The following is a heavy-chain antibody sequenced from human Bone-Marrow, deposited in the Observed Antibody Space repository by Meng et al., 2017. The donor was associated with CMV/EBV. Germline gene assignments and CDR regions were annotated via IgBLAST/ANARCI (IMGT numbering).Heavy chain of an antibody. CDR2: IKQDGSEK. D-gene: IGHD3-3*01. Sequence: GESLKISCAAPGFTFSSYWMSWVRQAPGKGLEWVANIKQDGSEKYYVDSAKGRFTISRDNAKNSLYLQMNSLRADDTAVYYCARGDLGYYDFWSGYQRVWYYYGMDVWGQGTTVTVSS. V-gene: IGHV3-7*01. J-gene: IGHJ6*02. CDR1: GFTFSSYW. CDR3: ARGDLGYYDFWSGYQRVWYYYGMDV.